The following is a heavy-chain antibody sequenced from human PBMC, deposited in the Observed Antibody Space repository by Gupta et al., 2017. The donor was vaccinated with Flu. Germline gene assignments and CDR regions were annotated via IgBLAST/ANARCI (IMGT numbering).Heavy chain of an antibody. D-gene: IGHD2-2*01. J-gene: IGHJ2*01. Sequence: WVRQAPGQGLEWMGGIIPIFGTANYAQKFQGRVTITADESTSTAYMELSSLRSEDTAVYYCARAYCSSTSCMGTDWYFDLWGRGTLVTVSS. CDR3: ARAYCSSTSCMGTDWYFDL. V-gene: IGHV1-69*01. CDR2: IIPIFGTA.